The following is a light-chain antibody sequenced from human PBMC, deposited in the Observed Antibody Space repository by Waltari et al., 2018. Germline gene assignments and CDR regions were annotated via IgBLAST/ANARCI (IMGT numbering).Light chain of an antibody. CDR1: QTVSNNF. V-gene: IGKV3-20*01. CDR2: SAS. Sequence: EDVLTQSPGTLSLSPGERATLSCRASQTVSNNFLAWYQLRPGQAPRLLIHSASSMATGIPDRFSGTGSGTDFTLTISRLEPEDVAVYYCLQYGVSRTFGQGTKVEIK. CDR3: LQYGVSRT. J-gene: IGKJ1*01.